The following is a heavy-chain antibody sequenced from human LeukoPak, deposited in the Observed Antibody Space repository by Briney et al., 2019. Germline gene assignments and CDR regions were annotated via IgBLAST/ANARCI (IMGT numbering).Heavy chain of an antibody. CDR1: GFTFSSYA. J-gene: IGHJ4*02. V-gene: IGHV1-3*01. D-gene: IGHD5-18*01. CDR2: INAGNGNT. CDR3: ARGRSGYSYGYLVY. Sequence: GGSLRLSCAASGFTFSSYAMHWVRQAPGQRLEWMGWINAGNGNTKYSQKFQGRVTITRDTSASTAYMELSSLRSEDTAVYYCARGRSGYSYGYLVYWGQGTLVTVSS.